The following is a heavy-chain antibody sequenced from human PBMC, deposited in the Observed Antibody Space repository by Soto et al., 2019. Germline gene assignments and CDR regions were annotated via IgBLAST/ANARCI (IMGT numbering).Heavy chain of an antibody. Sequence: GGSLRLSCAASGFTFSSYSMNWVRQAPGKGLEWVSSISSSSSYIYYADSVKGRFTISRDNAKNSLYLQMNSLRAEDTAVYYCARIVVVPAAMMDYYYYYMDVWGKGTTVTVSS. CDR2: ISSSSSYI. J-gene: IGHJ6*03. D-gene: IGHD2-2*01. V-gene: IGHV3-21*01. CDR3: ARIVVVPAAMMDYYYYYMDV. CDR1: GFTFSSYS.